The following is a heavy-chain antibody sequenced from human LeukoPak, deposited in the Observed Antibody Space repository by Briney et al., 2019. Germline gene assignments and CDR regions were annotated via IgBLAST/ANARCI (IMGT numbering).Heavy chain of an antibody. CDR3: ARDFAGYSSGWDQVDY. V-gene: IGHV3-53*01. CDR2: FYSGGST. J-gene: IGHJ4*02. CDR1: GFTVSRNY. Sequence: PGGSLRLSCAASGFTVSRNYMTWVRQPPGKGLEWVSIFYSGGSTYYVDSVKGRFTISRDNSKNTLYLQMNSLRAEDTAVYYCARDFAGYSSGWDQVDYWGQGTLVTVSS. D-gene: IGHD6-19*01.